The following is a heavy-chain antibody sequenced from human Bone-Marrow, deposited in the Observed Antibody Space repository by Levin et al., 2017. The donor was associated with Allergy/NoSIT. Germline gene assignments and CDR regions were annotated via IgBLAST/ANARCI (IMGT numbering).Heavy chain of an antibody. J-gene: IGHJ6*02. V-gene: IGHV4-31*03. CDR2: IYYSGST. CDR1: GGSISSGGYY. CDR3: AREESWLQRGGYYYGMDV. Sequence: SQTLSLPCTVSGGSISSGGYYWSWIRQHPGKGLEWIGYIYYSGSTYYNPSLKSRVTISVDTSKNQFSLKLSSVTAADTAVYYCAREESWLQRGGYYYGMDVWGQGTTVTVSS. D-gene: IGHD5-24*01.